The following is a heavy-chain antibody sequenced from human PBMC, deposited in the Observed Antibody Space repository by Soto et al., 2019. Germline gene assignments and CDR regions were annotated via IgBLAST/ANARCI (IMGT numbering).Heavy chain of an antibody. D-gene: IGHD3-16*01. Sequence: SVKVSCKASGGTFSSYAISWVRQAPGQGLEWMGGIIPIFGTANYAQKFQGRVTITADESTSTAYMELSSLRSEDTAVYYCARVMMETLGDYYYGMDVWGQGTTVTVSS. CDR2: IIPIFGTA. J-gene: IGHJ6*02. CDR1: GGTFSSYA. V-gene: IGHV1-69*13. CDR3: ARVMMETLGDYYYGMDV.